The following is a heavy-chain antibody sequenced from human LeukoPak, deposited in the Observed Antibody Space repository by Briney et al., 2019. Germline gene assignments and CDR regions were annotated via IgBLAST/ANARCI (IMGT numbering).Heavy chain of an antibody. CDR2: ISYDGSNK. CDR3: AKQGGWYGYYYYGMDV. CDR1: GFTFSSYG. D-gene: IGHD6-19*01. J-gene: IGHJ6*02. V-gene: IGHV3-30*18. Sequence: PGRSLRLSCATSGFTFSSYGFHWVRQAPGKGLEWVAVISYDGSNKYYADSVKGRFTISRDNSKNTLYLQMNSLRAEDTAVYYCAKQGGWYGYYYYGMDVWGQGTTVTVSS.